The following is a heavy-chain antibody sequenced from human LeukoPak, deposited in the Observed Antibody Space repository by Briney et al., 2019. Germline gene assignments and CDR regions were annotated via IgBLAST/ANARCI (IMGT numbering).Heavy chain of an antibody. Sequence: GGSLRLSCAASGFCFSRYWMSWVRQAPGKGLEWVANIKQDGSEKYYVDSVKGRFTISRDNTKNSLYLHMNSLRAEDTATYYCARDRVWTVLYWGQGTLATVSS. D-gene: IGHD6-13*01. J-gene: IGHJ4*02. CDR3: ARDRVWTVLY. CDR2: IKQDGSEK. V-gene: IGHV3-7*01. CDR1: GFCFSRYW.